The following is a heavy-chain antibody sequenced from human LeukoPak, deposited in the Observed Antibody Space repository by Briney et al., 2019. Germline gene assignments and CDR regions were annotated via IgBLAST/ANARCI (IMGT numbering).Heavy chain of an antibody. D-gene: IGHD3-22*01. Sequence: GGSLRLSCAASGFTFSSYAMSWVRQAPGKGLEWVSAISGSGGSTYYAGSVKGRFTISRDNSKNTLYLQMNSLRAEDTAVYYCAKVGGYYDSSGFIFDYWGQGTLVTVSS. CDR3: AKVGGYYDSSGFIFDY. CDR1: GFTFSSYA. J-gene: IGHJ4*02. V-gene: IGHV3-23*01. CDR2: ISGSGGST.